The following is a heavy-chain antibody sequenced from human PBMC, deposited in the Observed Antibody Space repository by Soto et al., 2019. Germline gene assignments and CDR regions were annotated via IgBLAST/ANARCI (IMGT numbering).Heavy chain of an antibody. CDR3: ARGILTSI. D-gene: IGHD3-9*01. V-gene: IGHV3-7*01. CDR1: GFTFSGYW. CDR2: IKQDGSET. Sequence: EVQLVESGGGLVQPGGSLRLSCAASGFTFSGYWMSWVRQAPGKGLEWVANIKQDGSETYYVDSVKGRFTISRDNAKNSLSLQMSSLRAEDTAVYYCARGILTSIWGQGTMVTVSS. J-gene: IGHJ3*02.